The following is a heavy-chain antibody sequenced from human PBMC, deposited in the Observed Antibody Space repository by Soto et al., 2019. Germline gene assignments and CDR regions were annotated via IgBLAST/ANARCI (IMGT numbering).Heavy chain of an antibody. CDR1: CGSIISSSYY. Sequence: SETLSLTCTFSCGSIISSSYYWGWIRQPPGKGLEWIGSIYYSGSTYYNPSLKSRVTISVDTSKNQFSLKLSSVTAADTAVYYCARRKSSYCSSTSCYRAHFDYWGQGTLVTVSS. CDR2: IYYSGST. V-gene: IGHV4-39*01. D-gene: IGHD2-2*01. CDR3: ARRKSSYCSSTSCYRAHFDY. J-gene: IGHJ4*02.